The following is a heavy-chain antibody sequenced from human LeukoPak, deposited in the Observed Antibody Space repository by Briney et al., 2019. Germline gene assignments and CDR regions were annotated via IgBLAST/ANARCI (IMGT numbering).Heavy chain of an antibody. CDR1: GFTFSSYW. V-gene: IGHV3-7*03. CDR2: IKQDGSEK. J-gene: IGHJ5*02. CDR3: AKGSGAWVAVAEWFDP. D-gene: IGHD6-19*01. Sequence: GGSLRLSCAASGFTFSSYWMSWVRQAPGKWLEWVANIKQDGSEKYYVDSVKGRFTISRDNSKNTLYLQMNSLRAEDTAVYYCAKGSGAWVAVAEWFDPWGQGTLVTVSS.